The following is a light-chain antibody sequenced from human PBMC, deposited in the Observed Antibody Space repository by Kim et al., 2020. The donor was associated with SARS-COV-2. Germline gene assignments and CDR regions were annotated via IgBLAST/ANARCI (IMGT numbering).Light chain of an antibody. CDR1: SGDVGSYNL. J-gene: IGLJ2*01. CDR3: CSYAGSSTFVV. Sequence: QSFTISCTGTSGDVGSYNLVSWYQQHPGKAPKLMFYGVSKRPSGVSNRFSGSKSGNTASLTISGLQAEDEADYYCCSYAGSSTFVVFGGGTQLTVL. CDR2: GVS. V-gene: IGLV2-23*02.